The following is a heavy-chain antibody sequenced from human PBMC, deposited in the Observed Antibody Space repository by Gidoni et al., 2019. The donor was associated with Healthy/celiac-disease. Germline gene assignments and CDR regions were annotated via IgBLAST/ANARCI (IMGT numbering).Heavy chain of an antibody. CDR1: GFTFSRNG. Sequence: QVQLVESGGGVVQPGRSLRLSCAASGFTFSRNGMHWVRQAPGKGLEWVAVIWYDGSNKYYADSVKGRFTISRDNSKNTLYLQMNSLRAEDTAVYYCAREKGFSYYYDSSGYRYFDYWGQGTLVTVSS. V-gene: IGHV3-33*01. CDR3: AREKGFSYYYDSSGYRYFDY. CDR2: IWYDGSNK. D-gene: IGHD3-22*01. J-gene: IGHJ4*02.